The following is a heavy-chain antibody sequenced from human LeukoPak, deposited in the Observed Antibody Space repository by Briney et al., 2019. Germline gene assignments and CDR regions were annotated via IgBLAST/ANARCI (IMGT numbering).Heavy chain of an antibody. D-gene: IGHD3-10*01. V-gene: IGHV3-7*01. CDR1: GFTFSSFW. CDR3: ARTDPTSYGYFDY. CDR2: INQHGGTE. J-gene: IGHJ4*02. Sequence: PGGSLRLSCAASGFTFSSFWMSWVRQAPGKGLEWVANINQHGGTEKYVDSVKGRFTTSRDNAKNLMHLQMNSLRAEDTAVYYCARTDPTSYGYFDYWGQGTLVTVSS.